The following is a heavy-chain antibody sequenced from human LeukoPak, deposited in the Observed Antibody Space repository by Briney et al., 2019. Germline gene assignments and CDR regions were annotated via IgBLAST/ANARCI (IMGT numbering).Heavy chain of an antibody. CDR1: GFTLGSYW. CDR2: VNTDGSST. Sequence: PGGSLRLSCAVSGFTLGSYWMHWVRQAPGQGLARVSRVNTDGSSTTYAESVKGRFTISKDNAKNTLYLQMNGLRAEDTAVYYCARELGVGVIGDAFDIWGQGTVVTVSS. J-gene: IGHJ3*02. V-gene: IGHV3-74*01. D-gene: IGHD3-22*01. CDR3: ARELGVGVIGDAFDI.